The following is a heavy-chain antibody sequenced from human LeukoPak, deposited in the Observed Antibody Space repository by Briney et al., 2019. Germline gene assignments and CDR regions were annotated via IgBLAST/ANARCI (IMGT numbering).Heavy chain of an antibody. V-gene: IGHV3-30*03. CDR3: VRDGYDSSGYYWAWSFDL. J-gene: IGHJ2*01. CDR2: ISYDGSNK. D-gene: IGHD3-22*01. CDR1: GFTFSSYG. Sequence: PGGSLRLSCAASGFTFSSYGMHWVRQAPGKGLEWVAVISYDGSNKYYADSVKGRFTNSRDNAKNSLYLQMNSLRAEDTAVYYCVRDGYDSSGYYWAWSFDLWGRGTLVTVSS.